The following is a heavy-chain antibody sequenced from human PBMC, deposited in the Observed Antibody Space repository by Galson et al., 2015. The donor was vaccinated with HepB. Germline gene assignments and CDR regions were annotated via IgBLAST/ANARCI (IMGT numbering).Heavy chain of an antibody. J-gene: IGHJ6*02. CDR3: ARDMGYYDFWSGYPNYYYGMDV. D-gene: IGHD3-3*01. Sequence: ETLSLTCTVSGGSISSSSYYWGWIRQPPGKRLEWIGSIYYSGRTYYNPSLKSRVAISVDTSKNQFSLKLSSVTAADTAVYYCARDMGYYDFWSGYPNYYYGMDVWGQGTTVTVSS. CDR1: GGSISSSSYY. V-gene: IGHV4-39*07. CDR2: IYYSGRT.